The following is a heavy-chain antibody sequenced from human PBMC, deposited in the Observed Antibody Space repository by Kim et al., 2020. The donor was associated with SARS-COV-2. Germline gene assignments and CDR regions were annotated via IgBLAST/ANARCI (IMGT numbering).Heavy chain of an antibody. J-gene: IGHJ4*02. D-gene: IGHD3-3*01. CDR1: GGSISSGGYY. CDR2: IYYSGST. CDR3: ARVSGITIFGVVITGPFDY. Sequence: SETLSLTCTVSGGSISSGGYYWSWIRQHPGKGLEWIGYIYYSGSTYYNPSLKSRVTISVDTSKNQFSLKLSSVTAAGTAVYYCARVSGITIFGVVITGPFDYWGPRTLVTVSS. V-gene: IGHV4-31*03.